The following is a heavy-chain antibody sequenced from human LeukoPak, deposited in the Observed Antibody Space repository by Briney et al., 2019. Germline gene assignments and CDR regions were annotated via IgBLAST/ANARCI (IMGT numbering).Heavy chain of an antibody. CDR1: GVSISSYY. D-gene: IGHD3-10*01. Sequence: SETLSLTCTVSGVSISSYYWSWIRQPPGKGLEWIGYISYSGSTNYNPSLKSRVTISLDTSKNQFSLKLTSVTAADTAVYYCARLSPGSGSYYFDYWGQGTLVTVSS. CDR3: ARLSPGSGSYYFDY. J-gene: IGHJ4*02. V-gene: IGHV4-59*08. CDR2: ISYSGST.